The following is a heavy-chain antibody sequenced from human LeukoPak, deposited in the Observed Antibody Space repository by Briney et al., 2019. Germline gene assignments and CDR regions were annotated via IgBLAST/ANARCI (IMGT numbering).Heavy chain of an antibody. J-gene: IGHJ5*02. CDR1: GGTPSSYA. V-gene: IGHV1-69*13. CDR2: IIPIFGTA. Sequence: SANVSCKASGGTPSSYATSWVRQAPGQGLEWMGGIIPIFGTANYAQQFQGRVTITADESTSTAYMELSSLRAEDTAVYYCAREVPTSWFDPWGQGTLVTVSS. D-gene: IGHD5-12*01. CDR3: AREVPTSWFDP.